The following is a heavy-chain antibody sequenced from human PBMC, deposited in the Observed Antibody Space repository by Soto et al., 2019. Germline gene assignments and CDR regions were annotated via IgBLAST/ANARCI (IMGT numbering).Heavy chain of an antibody. CDR2: IYHGGTT. J-gene: IGHJ4*01. V-gene: IGHV4-38-2*01. CDR3: ARVHVMVVAGSNFDY. CDR1: GSSFSSGYY. D-gene: IGHD6-19*01. Sequence: SETLSLTCAVSGSSFSSGYYWGWIRQPPGKGPEWISSIYHGGTTFDNPSLKSRITMSVDTSNHQFCLKLTSVTAADTAVYYRARVHVMVVAGSNFDYWGHGTLVTVSS.